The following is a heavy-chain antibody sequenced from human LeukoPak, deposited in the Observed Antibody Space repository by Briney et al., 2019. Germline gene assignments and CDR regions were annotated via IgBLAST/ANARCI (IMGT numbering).Heavy chain of an antibody. J-gene: IGHJ4*02. Sequence: GGSLRLSCAASGFSVSNTYMSWVRQAPGKGLEWVSINSGGNTYYADSVKGRFTISRDYSKNTLYLQMNRLRPEDTAVYYCARGTVTAPDYWGQGTLVTVSS. CDR3: ARGTVTAPDY. CDR1: GFSVSNTY. V-gene: IGHV3-53*01. D-gene: IGHD2-21*02. CDR2: NSGGNT.